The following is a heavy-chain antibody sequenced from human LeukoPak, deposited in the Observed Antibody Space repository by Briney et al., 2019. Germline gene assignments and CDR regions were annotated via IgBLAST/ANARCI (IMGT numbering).Heavy chain of an antibody. CDR2: IYYSGST. D-gene: IGHD2-2*01. CDR3: ARDKGYCSSTSCYFNWFDP. V-gene: IGHV4-59*01. J-gene: IGHJ5*02. Sequence: SETLSLTCTVSGGSISSYYWSWIRQPPGKGLEWIGYIYYSGSTNYNPSLESRVTISVDTSKNQFSLKLSSVTAADTAVYYCARDKGYCSSTSCYFNWFDPWGQGTLVTVSS. CDR1: GGSISSYY.